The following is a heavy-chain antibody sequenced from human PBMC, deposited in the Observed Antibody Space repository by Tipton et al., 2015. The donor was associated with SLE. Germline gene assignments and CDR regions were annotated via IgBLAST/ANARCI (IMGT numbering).Heavy chain of an antibody. Sequence: GSLRLSCAASGFDFDDYAMHWVRQAPGNGLVWASRIRSDGRSTTYADDVKGRFTITRDNTKNTVYLQMNSLRAEDTAVYFCAGDDYALGITWGQGTLVTVSS. CDR1: GFDFDDYA. D-gene: IGHD3-16*01. CDR2: IRSDGRST. CDR3: AGDDYALGIT. V-gene: IGHV3-74*01. J-gene: IGHJ5*02.